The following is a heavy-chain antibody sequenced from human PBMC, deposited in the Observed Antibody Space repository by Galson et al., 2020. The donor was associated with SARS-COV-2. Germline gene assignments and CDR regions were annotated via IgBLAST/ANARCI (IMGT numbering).Heavy chain of an antibody. CDR1: GFTFSNAW. D-gene: IGHD6-19*01. CDR2: IKSKTDGGTT. CDR3: TTEAVAGFFDY. V-gene: IGHV3-15*01. Sequence: TGGSLRLSCAASGFTFSNAWMNWVRQAPGKGLEWVGRIKSKTDGGTTDYAAPVKGRLTISRDDSKNTLYLHMNSLKTEDTAVYYCTTEAVAGFFDYWGQGTLVTVSS. J-gene: IGHJ4*02.